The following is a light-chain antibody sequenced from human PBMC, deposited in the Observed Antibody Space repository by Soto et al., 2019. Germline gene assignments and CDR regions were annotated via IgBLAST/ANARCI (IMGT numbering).Light chain of an antibody. CDR2: SNH. CDR3: STWDDSLNGVV. CDR1: NSNIGSKT. J-gene: IGLJ2*01. V-gene: IGLV1-44*01. Sequence: QSALTQPPSASGTPGQRVTISCSGSNSNIGSKTINWYQHLPGTAPKLLIYSNHHRPSGVPDRFSASTSGTTASLAISGRQSEDEDDYYCSTWDDSLNGVVFGGGTKLTVL.